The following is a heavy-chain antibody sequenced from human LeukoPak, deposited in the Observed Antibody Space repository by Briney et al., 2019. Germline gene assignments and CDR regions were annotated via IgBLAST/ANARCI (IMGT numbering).Heavy chain of an antibody. CDR1: GGSISSYY. CDR3: ARDREYCSGGSCLNWFDP. Sequence: SETLSLTCTVSGGSISSYYWSWIRQPPGKGLEWIGYIYYSGSTNYNPSLKSRVTISVDTSKNQFSLKLSSVTAADTAVCYCARDREYCSGGSCLNWFDPWGQGTLVTVSS. J-gene: IGHJ5*02. D-gene: IGHD2-15*01. CDR2: IYYSGST. V-gene: IGHV4-59*01.